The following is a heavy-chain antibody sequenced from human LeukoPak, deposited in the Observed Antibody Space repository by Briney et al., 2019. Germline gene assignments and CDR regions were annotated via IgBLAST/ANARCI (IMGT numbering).Heavy chain of an antibody. CDR2: ISYDGSNK. J-gene: IGHJ4*02. CDR3: ARSVNIMIRGAGRTIDY. Sequence: GGSLRLSCAASGFTFSNYAIHWARQAPGKGLEWVAVISYDGSNKNYAESMKGRFTISRDNSKNTLYLQMSSLRAEDTAMYYCARSVNIMIRGAGRTIDYWGQGTLVTVSS. CDR1: GFTFSNYA. V-gene: IGHV3-30*04. D-gene: IGHD3-10*01.